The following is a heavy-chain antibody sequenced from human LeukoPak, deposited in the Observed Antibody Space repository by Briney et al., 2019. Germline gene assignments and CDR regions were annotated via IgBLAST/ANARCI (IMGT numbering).Heavy chain of an antibody. J-gene: IGHJ6*03. D-gene: IGHD5-18*01. V-gene: IGHV3-23*01. CDR1: GFTFSSYS. Sequence: GGSLRLSCVASGFTFSSYSMSWVRQAPGKGLEWVSAISGSGGSTYYADSVKGRFTISRDNSKNTLYLQMNSLRAEDTAVYYCAKCNTAMVYYYYYMDVWGKGTTVTVSS. CDR3: AKCNTAMVYYYYYMDV. CDR2: ISGSGGST.